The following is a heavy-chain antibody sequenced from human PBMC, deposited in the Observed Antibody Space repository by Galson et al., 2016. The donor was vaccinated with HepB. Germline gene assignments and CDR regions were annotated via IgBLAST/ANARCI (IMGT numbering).Heavy chain of an antibody. J-gene: IGHJ4*02. V-gene: IGHV4-39*01. D-gene: IGHD1-7*01. CDR1: DGSLSSSSSFS. CDR3: ARAGLGTKASFDC. Sequence: ETLSLTCTVSDGSLSSSSSFSWGWVRQPPGKGLECIGTVYRGRAYYNPSLEGRVTISVDMSPDLFSLKLTSLTAADTAVYSCARAGLGTKASFDCWGQGTLVAVSS. CDR2: VYRGRA.